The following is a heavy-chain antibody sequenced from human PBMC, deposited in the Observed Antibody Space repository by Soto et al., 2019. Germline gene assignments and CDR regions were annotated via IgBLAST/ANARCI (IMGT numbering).Heavy chain of an antibody. CDR2: ISYDGSNK. V-gene: IGHV3-30-3*01. J-gene: IGHJ4*02. CDR1: GFTFSSYA. CDR3: ASGSSSPSDY. Sequence: QVQLVESGGGVVQPGRSLRLSCAASGFTFSSYAMHWVRQAPGKGLEWVAVISYDGSNKYCADSVKGRFTISRDNSKNTLYLQMNSLRAEDTAVYYCASGSSSPSDYWGQGTLVTVSS. D-gene: IGHD6-6*01.